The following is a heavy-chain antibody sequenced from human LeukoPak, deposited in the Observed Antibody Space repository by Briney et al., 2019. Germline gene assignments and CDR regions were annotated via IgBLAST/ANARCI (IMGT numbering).Heavy chain of an antibody. CDR3: AKDGYYYGSGSSHADY. CDR1: GFTFSSYA. CDR2: ISGSGGST. D-gene: IGHD3-10*01. V-gene: IGHV3-23*01. J-gene: IGHJ4*02. Sequence: GGSLRLSCAASGFTFSSYAMSRVRQAPGKGLEWVSAISGSGGSTYYADSVKGRFTISRDNSKNTLYLQMNSLRAEDTAVYYCAKDGYYYGSGSSHADYWGQGTLVTVSS.